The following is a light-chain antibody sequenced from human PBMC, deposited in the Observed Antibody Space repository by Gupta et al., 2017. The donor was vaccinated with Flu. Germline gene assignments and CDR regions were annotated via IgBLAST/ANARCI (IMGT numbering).Light chain of an antibody. J-gene: IGKJ1*01. Sequence: GTLYLSTVERDTPSCGASQRVSISYLAWNQQKPGQAPRLLIYGASSRATGVPDRFSGSGYGTDFTLTISRLEPEDFAVYYCQQEGSSLWTFGQWTKVEIK. CDR3: QQEGSSLWT. CDR1: QRVSISY. V-gene: IGKV3-20*01. CDR2: GAS.